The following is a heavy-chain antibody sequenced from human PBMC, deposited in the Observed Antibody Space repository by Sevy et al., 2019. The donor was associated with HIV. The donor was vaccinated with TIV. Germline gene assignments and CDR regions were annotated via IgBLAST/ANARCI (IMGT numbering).Heavy chain of an antibody. CDR3: AKERQLAPFDY. CDR1: GFIFSTFG. CDR2: VRYDGSDK. Sequence: GGSLRLSCAASGFIFSTFGMHWVRHTPDAGLEWVAFVRYDGSDKLYADSVKGRFIISRDNSKNTLFLQMNSLRGEDTAVYYCAKERQLAPFDYWGQGTLVTVSS. V-gene: IGHV3-30*02. J-gene: IGHJ4*02. D-gene: IGHD1-1*01.